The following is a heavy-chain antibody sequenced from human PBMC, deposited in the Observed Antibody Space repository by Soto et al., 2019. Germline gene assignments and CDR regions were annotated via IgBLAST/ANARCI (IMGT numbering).Heavy chain of an antibody. J-gene: IGHJ4*02. V-gene: IGHV3-30*03. CDR1: GFTFSSYG. CDR3: TGEVASGY. D-gene: IGHD2-8*02. Sequence: QVQLVESGGGEVQPGRSLRLSCAASGFTFSSYGMHWVRQAPGKGLEWVAVISKDGSVKYYADSVKGRFTISRDNSKNTLYLQMNSLGAEDTAAYYCTGEVASGYWGQGTLVTVSS. CDR2: ISKDGSVK.